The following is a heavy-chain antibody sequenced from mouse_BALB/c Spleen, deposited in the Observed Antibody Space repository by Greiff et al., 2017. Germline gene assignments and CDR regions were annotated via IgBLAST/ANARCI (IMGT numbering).Heavy chain of an antibody. CDR2: ISSGGSYT. J-gene: IGHJ2*01. CDR1: GFTFSSYG. CDR3: ARHLTGHFDY. Sequence: EVKLVESGGDLVKPGGSLKLSCAASGFTFSSYGMSWVRQTPDKRLEWVATISSGGSYTYYPDSVKGRFTISRDNAKNTLYLQMSSLKSEDTAMYYCARHLTGHFDYWGQGTTLTVSS. D-gene: IGHD4-1*01. V-gene: IGHV5-6*01.